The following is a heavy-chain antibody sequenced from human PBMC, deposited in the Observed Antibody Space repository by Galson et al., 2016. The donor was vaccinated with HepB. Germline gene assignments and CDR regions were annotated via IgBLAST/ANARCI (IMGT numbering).Heavy chain of an antibody. D-gene: IGHD6-19*01. Sequence: SVKVSCKASGYTFNIYDITWVRQAPGQGLEWMGGISAYNGNTKYAQKFQGRVTMTTDTSTSTAYRDLRSLRSDDTAVYYCARKVYSSGHSFEFDYWGQGTLVTVSS. CDR1: GYTFNIYD. CDR3: ARKVYSSGHSFEFDY. V-gene: IGHV1-18*01. J-gene: IGHJ4*02. CDR2: ISAYNGNT.